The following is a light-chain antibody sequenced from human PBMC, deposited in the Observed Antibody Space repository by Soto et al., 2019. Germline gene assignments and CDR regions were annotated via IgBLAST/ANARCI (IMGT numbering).Light chain of an antibody. CDR3: QQYGSSLFT. V-gene: IGKV3D-15*01. CDR1: LVVHKN. Sequence: TVMTQSPATLSVSPGERATLSCWANLVVHKNVAWYQQKPGQAPRLLIYGASTRATGTPARFSGSGSGTDFNLTISSLQSEDFAVYYCQQYGSSLFTFGPGTKVDIK. J-gene: IGKJ3*01. CDR2: GAS.